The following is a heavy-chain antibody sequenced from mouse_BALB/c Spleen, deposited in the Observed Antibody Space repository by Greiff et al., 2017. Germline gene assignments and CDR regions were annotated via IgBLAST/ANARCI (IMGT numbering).Heavy chain of an antibody. V-gene: IGHV1-80*01. D-gene: IGHD1-2*01. CDR2: IYPGDGAT. CDR1: GYAFSSYW. CDR3: ARSGGGGITAATTFDC. J-gene: IGHJ2*01. Sequence: QVQLQQSGAELVRPGSSVKISCKASGYAFSSYWMNWVKQRPGQGLAWIGQIYPGDGATNYTGKFKGKATLTADKSSSTAYMQLSSLTSEGSAVYFCARSGGGGITAATTFDCWGQGTTLTVSS.